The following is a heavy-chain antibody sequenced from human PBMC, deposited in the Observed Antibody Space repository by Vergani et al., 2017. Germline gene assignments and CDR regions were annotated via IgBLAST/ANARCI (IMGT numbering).Heavy chain of an antibody. CDR1: GDSIISRSYY. CDR2: IYNSGNG. CDR3: ARVDTQVPATSHFYYMDV. J-gene: IGHJ6*03. Sequence: QMQLQESGPGLVKASETLSLTCTVSGDSIISRSYYWGWIRQPPGKGLEWIGSIYNSGNGDSSSSLRSRLTISVDTSQNQFSLKLRSVTAADTAVYYCARVDTQVPATSHFYYMDVWGKGTTVVVSS. V-gene: IGHV4-39*07. D-gene: IGHD6-25*01.